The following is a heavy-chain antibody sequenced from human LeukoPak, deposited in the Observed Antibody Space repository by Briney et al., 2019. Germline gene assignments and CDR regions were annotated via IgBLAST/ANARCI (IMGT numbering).Heavy chain of an antibody. CDR3: AREEGGYDSFDY. CDR1: GFTFSSDS. Sequence: PGGSLRLSCAASGFTFSSDSMNWVRQAPGKGLEWVSSISSSSSYIYYADSVKGRFTISRDNAKNSLYLQMNSLRAEDTAAYYCAREEGGYDSFDYWGQGTLVTVSS. V-gene: IGHV3-21*01. D-gene: IGHD5-12*01. CDR2: ISSSSSYI. J-gene: IGHJ4*02.